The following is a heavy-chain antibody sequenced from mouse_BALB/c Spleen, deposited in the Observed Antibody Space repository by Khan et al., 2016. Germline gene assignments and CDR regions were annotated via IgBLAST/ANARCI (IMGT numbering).Heavy chain of an antibody. CDR3: ARDDQDYVAWFAS. CDR2: IWPGGST. CDR1: GFSLTNSG. Sequence: QVQLKESGPGLVAPSQSLSITCTVSGFSLTNSGVHWIRQPPGKGLEWLGVIWPGGSTDYNSALMSRLSITKDNSQNQVFLKMISLQTDNTAMYYCARDDQDYVAWFASGGQGTLVIVSA. D-gene: IGHD2-4*01. J-gene: IGHJ3*01. V-gene: IGHV2-9*02.